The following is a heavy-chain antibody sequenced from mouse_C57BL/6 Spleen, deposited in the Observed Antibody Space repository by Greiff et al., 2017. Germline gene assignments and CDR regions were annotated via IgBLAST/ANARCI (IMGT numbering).Heavy chain of an antibody. CDR2: IYPGSGST. V-gene: IGHV1-55*01. D-gene: IGHD1-1*01. CDR1: GYTFTSYW. J-gene: IGHJ2*01. CDR3: ARHGSSYVGYCDY. Sequence: QVQLKQPGAELVKPGASVKMSCKASGYTFTSYWITWVKQRPGQGLEWIGDIYPGSGSTNYNEKFKSKATLTVDTSSSTAYMQLSSLTSEDSAVYYCARHGSSYVGYCDYWGQGTTLTVSS.